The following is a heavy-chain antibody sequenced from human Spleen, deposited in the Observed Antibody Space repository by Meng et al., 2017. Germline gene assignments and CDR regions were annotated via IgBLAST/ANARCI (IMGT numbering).Heavy chain of an antibody. V-gene: IGHV1-2*06. Sequence: QVQLVQSGSELKKPGASVKVSCRASGYTLTDYYMHWVRQAPGQGLEWMGRINPNSGGTDYAQKFQGRVTMTRDTSINTAYMELSRLRSAADTAVYYCARWRGDSDFDYWGQGTLVTVSS. CDR2: INPNSGGT. J-gene: IGHJ4*02. CDR1: GYTLTDYY. D-gene: IGHD2-21*02. CDR3: ARWRGDSDFDY.